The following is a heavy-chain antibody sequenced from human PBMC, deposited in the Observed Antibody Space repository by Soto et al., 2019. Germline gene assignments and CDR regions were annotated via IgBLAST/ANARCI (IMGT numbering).Heavy chain of an antibody. D-gene: IGHD3-22*01. CDR3: SGARFYYDSSGPFEY. Sequence: GGSLRLSCTTSGFTFGDYAMSWFRQAPGKGLEWVGFIRSKTYGGTTDYAASVKGRFTLSRDDSKSIAYLQMSSLRTDDTAVYYCSGARFYYDSSGPFEYWGQGTLVTVSS. J-gene: IGHJ4*02. V-gene: IGHV3-49*03. CDR1: GFTFGDYA. CDR2: IRSKTYGGTT.